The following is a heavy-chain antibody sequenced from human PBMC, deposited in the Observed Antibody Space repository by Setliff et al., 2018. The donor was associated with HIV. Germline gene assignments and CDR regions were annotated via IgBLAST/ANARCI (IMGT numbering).Heavy chain of an antibody. V-gene: IGHV3-9*01. D-gene: IGHD5-18*01. J-gene: IGHJ6*03. CDR1: GFIFDDYA. Sequence: SLRLSCAASGFIFDDYAMHWVRQVPGKGLEWVSSISWNSGIVDYADSVKGRFTISRDNAKNSLFLQMNSLRDEDTAFYYCAKEGGSYGSDYFYFYMDVWGKGTTVTVSS. CDR3: AKEGGSYGSDYFYFYMDV. CDR2: ISWNSGIV.